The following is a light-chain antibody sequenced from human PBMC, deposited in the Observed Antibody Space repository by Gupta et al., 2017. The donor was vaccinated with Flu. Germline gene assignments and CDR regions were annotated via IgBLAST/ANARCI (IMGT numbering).Light chain of an antibody. CDR3: HHYGTSPYT. CDR1: ESVNRNH. Sequence: FLAQSPGTLSLSPGESVTLSCRAGESVNRNHLAWYQQKPGQAPRLLMYGTSNRAPGIPDRFRGGGSGTDFTLTINRLEPEDSALFYCHHYGTSPYTFGQGTKLEIK. V-gene: IGKV3-20*01. J-gene: IGKJ2*01. CDR2: GTS.